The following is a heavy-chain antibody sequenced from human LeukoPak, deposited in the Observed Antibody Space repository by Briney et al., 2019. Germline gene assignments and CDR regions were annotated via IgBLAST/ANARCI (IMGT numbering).Heavy chain of an antibody. D-gene: IGHD3-9*01. CDR2: IWYDGSNK. CDR1: GFTFSSYG. Sequence: GRSLRLSCAASGFTFSSYGMHWVRQAPGKGLEWVAVIWYDGSNKYYADSVKGRFTISRDNSKNTLYLQMNSLRAEDTAVYYCARGGYFDWSNYFDYWGQGTLVTVSS. V-gene: IGHV3-33*01. J-gene: IGHJ4*02. CDR3: ARGGYFDWSNYFDY.